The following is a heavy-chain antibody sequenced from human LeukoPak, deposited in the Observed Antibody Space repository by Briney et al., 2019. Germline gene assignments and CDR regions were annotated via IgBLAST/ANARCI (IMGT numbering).Heavy chain of an antibody. J-gene: IGHJ2*01. Sequence: GGSLRLSCAASGFTFSNYAMHWVRQAPGKGLEWVAVIWYDGSNKYFADSVEGRFTLSRDNSKNTLYLQMNSLRAEDTAVYYCARDRGIVGATIWYFDLWGRGTLVTVSS. CDR1: GFTFSNYA. V-gene: IGHV3-33*01. D-gene: IGHD1-26*01. CDR2: IWYDGSNK. CDR3: ARDRGIVGATIWYFDL.